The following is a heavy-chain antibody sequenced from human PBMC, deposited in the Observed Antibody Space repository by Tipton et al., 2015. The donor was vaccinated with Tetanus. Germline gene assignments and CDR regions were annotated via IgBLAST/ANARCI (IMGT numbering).Heavy chain of an antibody. D-gene: IGHD5-24*01. CDR1: GASISPYY. V-gene: IGHV4-59*01. CDR2: IHDSGTT. Sequence: TLSLTCAVSGASISPYYWSWIRQPPGKGLEWIGSIHDSGTTNYNPSLKSRLTMSVDTSNNLFSLKLTSVTAADTAVYYCARDDGYTGLNSWGQGALVAVST. J-gene: IGHJ4*02. CDR3: ARDDGYTGLNS.